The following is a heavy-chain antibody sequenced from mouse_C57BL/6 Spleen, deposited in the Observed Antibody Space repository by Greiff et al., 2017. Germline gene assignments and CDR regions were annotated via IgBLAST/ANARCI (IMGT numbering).Heavy chain of an antibody. CDR3: ARNGYRAMDY. V-gene: IGHV1-22*01. D-gene: IGHD1-2*01. J-gene: IGHJ4*01. CDR2: INTNNGGT. CDR1: GYTFTDYN. Sequence: EVKLMESGPELVKPGASVKMSCKASGYTFTDYNMHWVKQSHGKSLEWIGYINTNNGGTSYNQKFKGKATLTVNKSSSTAYMELRSLTTEDSAVYYCARNGYRAMDYWGQGTSVTVSS.